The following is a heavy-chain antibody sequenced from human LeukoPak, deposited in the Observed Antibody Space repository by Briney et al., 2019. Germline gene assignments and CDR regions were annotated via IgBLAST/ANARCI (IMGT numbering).Heavy chain of an antibody. D-gene: IGHD6-13*01. V-gene: IGHV4-39*07. CDR2: IYYSGNT. CDR3: TRVGQLAFDY. Sequence: SETLSLTCTVSGGSISSSFYYWGWIRQPPGKGLEWIGSIYYSGNTYYNPSLKSRVTISVDTSKNQFSLKLTSVAAADTAVYYCTRVGQLAFDYWGQGTLVTVSS. CDR1: GGSISSSFYY. J-gene: IGHJ4*02.